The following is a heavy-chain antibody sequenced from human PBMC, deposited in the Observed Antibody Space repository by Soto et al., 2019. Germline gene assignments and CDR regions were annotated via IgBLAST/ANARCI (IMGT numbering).Heavy chain of an antibody. CDR1: GFTFSSYA. V-gene: IGHV3-30-3*01. CDR2: ISYDGSNK. CDR3: AREMIMITFGGVIAPSVGYFDL. D-gene: IGHD3-16*02. J-gene: IGHJ2*01. Sequence: QVQLVESGGGVVQPGRSLRLSCAASGFTFSSYAMHWVRQAPGKGLEWVSVISYDGSNKYYADSVKGRFTISRDNTKNRLYLKMKSLRAEDTAVYYCAREMIMITFGGVIAPSVGYFDLWGRGTLVTVSS.